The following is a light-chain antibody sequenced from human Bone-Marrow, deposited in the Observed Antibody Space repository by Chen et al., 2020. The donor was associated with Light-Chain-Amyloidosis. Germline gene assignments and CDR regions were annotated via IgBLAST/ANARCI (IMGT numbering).Light chain of an antibody. CDR3: SSYTSSSTLV. CDR1: RRDVGGYNY. V-gene: IGLV2-14*03. Sequence: QSALTQPASVSGSPGQSITIPCTGTRRDVGGYNYVSWYQQHPGKAPKLIIFDVSNRPSGVSNRFSGSKSGNTASLTISGLQAEDEADYYCSSYTSSSTLVFGGGTKLTVL. CDR2: DVS. J-gene: IGLJ2*01.